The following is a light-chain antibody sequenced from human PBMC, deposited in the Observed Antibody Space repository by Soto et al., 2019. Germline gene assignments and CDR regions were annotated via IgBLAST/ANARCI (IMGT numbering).Light chain of an antibody. CDR2: DAS. V-gene: IGKV1-33*01. CDR1: QDINIY. Sequence: EIAMSPSKSSLFASVGDRVTITCQAPQDINIYLNWYQQKPGKAPNLLIYDASNLEIGVPSRLSGSGCGTHVTFIIISLQTEDIITYYCQQYDILPSTFGQGTRLEIK. J-gene: IGKJ5*01. CDR3: QQYDILPST.